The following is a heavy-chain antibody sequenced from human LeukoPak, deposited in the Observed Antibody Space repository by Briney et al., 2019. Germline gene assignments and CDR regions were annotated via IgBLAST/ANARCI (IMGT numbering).Heavy chain of an antibody. CDR3: ARDESVGYSGYGWRYSSGCGY. J-gene: IGHJ4*02. V-gene: IGHV1-46*01. CDR1: GYTFTSYY. Sequence: GASVKVSCKASGYTFTSYYMHWVRQAPGQGLEWMGIINPSGGSTSYAQKFQGRVTMTRDTSTSTVYMELSSLRSEDTAVYYCARDESVGYSGYGWRYSSGCGYWGQGTLVTVS. D-gene: IGHD5-12*01. CDR2: INPSGGST.